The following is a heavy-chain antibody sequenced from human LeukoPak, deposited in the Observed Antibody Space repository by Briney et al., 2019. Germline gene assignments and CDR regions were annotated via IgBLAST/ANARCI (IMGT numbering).Heavy chain of an antibody. Sequence: GGSLRLSCAASGFTFSSYWMSWVRQAPGKGLEWVGNIKEDGSDKYYVDSVKGRFTISRDNAKNSLYLQMNSLRAEDTAVYYYARASAVAGTRDYWGQGTLVTVSS. CDR2: IKEDGSDK. J-gene: IGHJ4*02. D-gene: IGHD6-19*01. CDR3: ARASAVAGTRDY. V-gene: IGHV3-7*01. CDR1: GFTFSSYW.